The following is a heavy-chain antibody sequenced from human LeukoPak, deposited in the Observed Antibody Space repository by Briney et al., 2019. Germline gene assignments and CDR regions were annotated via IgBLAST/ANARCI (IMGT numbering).Heavy chain of an antibody. CDR1: GGSFSGYY. CDR2: INHSGST. Sequence: SETLSLTCAVYGGSFSGYYWSWIRQPPGKGPEWIGEINHSGSTNYNPSLKSRVTISVDTSKNQFSLKLSSVTAADTAVYYCARGYGVYYGSGSYPRRFDPWGQGTLVTVSS. V-gene: IGHV4-34*01. CDR3: ARGYGVYYGSGSYPRRFDP. J-gene: IGHJ5*02. D-gene: IGHD3-10*01.